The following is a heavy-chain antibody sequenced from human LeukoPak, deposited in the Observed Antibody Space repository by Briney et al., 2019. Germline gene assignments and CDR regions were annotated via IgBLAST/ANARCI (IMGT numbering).Heavy chain of an antibody. D-gene: IGHD2-2*01. CDR3: VKDYCSSTSCYANY. J-gene: IGHJ4*02. CDR2: IWYDGSNK. V-gene: IGHV3-33*06. Sequence: GGSLRLSCAASGFTFSSYGMHWVRQAPGKGLEWVAVIWYDGSNKYYADSVKGRFTISRDNSKNNLYLQMNSLRAEDTAVYYCVKDYCSSTSCYANYWGQGTLVTVSS. CDR1: GFTFSSYG.